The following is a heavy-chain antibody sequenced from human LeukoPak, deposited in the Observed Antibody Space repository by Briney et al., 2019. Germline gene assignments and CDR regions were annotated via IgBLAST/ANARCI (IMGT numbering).Heavy chain of an antibody. CDR3: ARVLCGGDCYSTFDY. J-gene: IGHJ4*02. V-gene: IGHV1-18*01. Sequence: ASVKVSCKASGYTFTSYGISWVRQAPGQGLEWMGWISAYDGNTNYAQKLQGRVTMTTDTSTSTAYMELRSLRSDDTAVYYCARVLCGGDCYSTFDYWGQGTLVTVSS. D-gene: IGHD2-21*02. CDR2: ISAYDGNT. CDR1: GYTFTSYG.